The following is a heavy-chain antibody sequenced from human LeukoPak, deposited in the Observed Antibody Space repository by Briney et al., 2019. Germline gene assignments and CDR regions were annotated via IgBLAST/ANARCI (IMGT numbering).Heavy chain of an antibody. Sequence: SETLSLTCSVSGGSISSDYWSCMRQPPGKGLEWIGYMYHSGSTNYNPSLKSRVTISLATSKKQFSLKLSSVTAADTAVYYCARVSIVYGMDVWGQGTTVTVSS. CDR1: GGSISSDY. CDR2: MYHSGST. V-gene: IGHV4-59*01. J-gene: IGHJ6*02. D-gene: IGHD3-3*02. CDR3: ARVSIVYGMDV.